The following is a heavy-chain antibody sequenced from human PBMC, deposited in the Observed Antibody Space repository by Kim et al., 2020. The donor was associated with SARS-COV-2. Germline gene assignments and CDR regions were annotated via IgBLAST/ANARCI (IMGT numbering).Heavy chain of an antibody. Sequence: GESRKISCKGSGYSFANYWIGWVRQMPGKGLEWMGIIYPGDSDTRYSPSFQGQVTISADKSISTAYLQWSRLETSDTAIYYCARASLAATEDLDYWGQGTLVSVSS. D-gene: IGHD2-15*01. CDR2: IYPGDSDT. CDR1: GYSFANYW. V-gene: IGHV5-51*01. J-gene: IGHJ4*02. CDR3: ARASLAATEDLDY.